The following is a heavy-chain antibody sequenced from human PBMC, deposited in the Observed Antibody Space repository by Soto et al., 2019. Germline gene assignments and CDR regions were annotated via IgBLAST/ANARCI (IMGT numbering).Heavy chain of an antibody. V-gene: IGHV4-31*03. CDR3: ATGLQLEVRA. CDR2: IYYRGST. CDR1: GGSISSGGYY. Sequence: QVQLRESGPGLVKPSQTLSLTCTVSGGSISSGGYYWSWIRQRPGKGLEWIGYIYYRGSTDYNPSLKSRITMSVDTSKNQFALSLSSVTAADTAVDYCATGLQLEVRAWGQGTLVTVSS. D-gene: IGHD3-3*01. J-gene: IGHJ5*02.